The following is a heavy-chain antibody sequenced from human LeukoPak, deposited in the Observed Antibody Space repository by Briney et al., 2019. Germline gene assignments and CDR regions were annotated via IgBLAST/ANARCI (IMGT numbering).Heavy chain of an antibody. Sequence: SGGSLRLSCAASGFTFSSYWMSWVRQAPGKGLEWVANIKQDGSGKYYVDSVKGRFTISRDNAKNSLYLQMNSLRAEDTAVHYCARERREYYDFWSGYYPRDFDYWGQGTLVTVSS. CDR2: IKQDGSGK. J-gene: IGHJ4*02. D-gene: IGHD3-3*01. CDR3: ARERREYYDFWSGYYPRDFDY. CDR1: GFTFSSYW. V-gene: IGHV3-7*01.